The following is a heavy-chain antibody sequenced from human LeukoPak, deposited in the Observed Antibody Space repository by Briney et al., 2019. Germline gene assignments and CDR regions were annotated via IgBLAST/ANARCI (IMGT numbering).Heavy chain of an antibody. CDR3: ARSYDRSGYYSLGY. CDR2: IYSGGST. Sequence: GGSLRLSCAASGFTVSGDYMSWVRQAPGKGLEWVSVIYSGGSTYYADSVKGRFTISRDNSKNTVYLQMNSLRAEDTAVYHCARSYDRSGYYSLGYWGQGTLVTVSS. J-gene: IGHJ4*02. D-gene: IGHD3-22*01. V-gene: IGHV3-53*01. CDR1: GFTVSGDY.